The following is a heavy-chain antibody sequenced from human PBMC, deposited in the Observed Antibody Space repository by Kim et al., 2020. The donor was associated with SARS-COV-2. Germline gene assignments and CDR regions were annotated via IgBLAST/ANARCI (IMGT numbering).Heavy chain of an antibody. CDR3: ARDWECRLCRYGMDV. D-gene: IGHD2-8*02. J-gene: IGHJ6*02. Sequence: GGSLRLSCAASGFTFSSYSMNWVRQAPGKGLEWVSYISSSSSTIYYADSVKGRFTISRDNAKNSLYLQMNSLRDEDTAVYYCARDWECRLCRYGMDVWGQGTTVTVSS. V-gene: IGHV3-48*02. CDR1: GFTFSSYS. CDR2: ISSSSSTI.